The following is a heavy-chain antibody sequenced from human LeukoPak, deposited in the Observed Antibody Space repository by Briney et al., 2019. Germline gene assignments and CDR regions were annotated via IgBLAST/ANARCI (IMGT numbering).Heavy chain of an antibody. CDR1: GFTFSSYD. Sequence: GGSLRLSCAASGFTFSSYDIHWVRQAPGKGLEWVASISFHGSIQHYADSVKGRFTISRDNSKNTLYLQLNSLRGDDTSVYYCARDRGGYGFDYWGQGTLVTVSS. CDR2: ISFHGSIQ. J-gene: IGHJ4*02. V-gene: IGHV3-30-3*01. CDR3: ARDRGGYGFDY. D-gene: IGHD3-16*01.